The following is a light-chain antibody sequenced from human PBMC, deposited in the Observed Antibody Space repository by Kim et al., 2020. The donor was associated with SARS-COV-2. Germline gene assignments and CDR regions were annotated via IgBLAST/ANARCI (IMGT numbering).Light chain of an antibody. J-gene: IGKJ2*03. Sequence: DIQMTQSPSSVSASVGDRVTITCRASQGISSWLAWYHQKPGKAPKLLIYATSSLQSGVPSRFSGSGSGTDFTLTISSLQPKDFATYYSEQANSFPYSLGRGHKLEI. V-gene: IGKV1-12*01. CDR3: EQANSFPYS. CDR1: QGISSW. CDR2: ATS.